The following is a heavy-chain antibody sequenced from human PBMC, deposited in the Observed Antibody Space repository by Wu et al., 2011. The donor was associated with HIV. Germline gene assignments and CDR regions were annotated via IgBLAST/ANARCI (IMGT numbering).Heavy chain of an antibody. D-gene: IGHD3-10*01. V-gene: IGHV1-2*02. CDR1: GYTFTDYY. CDR2: INPNSGGT. CDR3: ARDMVVPTAPISYYGLDV. Sequence: QVQLVQSGAEVKKPGASVKVSCKASGYTFTDYYLHWVRQAPGQGLDWVGWINPNSGGTNFAQKFQGRVTMTRDTSFTTVYMELSRLSSDDTAFYYCARDMVVPTAPISYYGLDVWGPRGPRSSSPQ. J-gene: IGHJ6*01.